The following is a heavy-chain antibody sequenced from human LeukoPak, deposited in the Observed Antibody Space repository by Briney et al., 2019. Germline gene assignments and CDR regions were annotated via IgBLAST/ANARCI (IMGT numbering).Heavy chain of an antibody. CDR2: IRYDGSNK. J-gene: IGHJ4*02. D-gene: IGHD3-3*01. Sequence: PGGSLRLSCAASGFTFSSYGMHWVRQAPGKGLEWVAFIRYDGSNKYYADSVKGRFTISRDNSKNTLYLQMNSLRAEDTAVYYCARDFYDFWSGYYFDYWGQGTLVTVSS. CDR3: ARDFYDFWSGYYFDY. V-gene: IGHV3-30*02. CDR1: GFTFSSYG.